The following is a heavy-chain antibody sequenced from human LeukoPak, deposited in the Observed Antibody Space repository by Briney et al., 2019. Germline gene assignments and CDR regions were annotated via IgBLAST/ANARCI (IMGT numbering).Heavy chain of an antibody. J-gene: IGHJ1*01. CDR2: IWHTSMST. CDR1: GLNFTRHG. V-gene: IGHV3-33*06. Sequence: PGSSLRLSCGTSGLNFTRHGMHWVRQAPGKGLEWVAVIWHTSMSTFYSDSVKGRLIISRDNSGNTLYLQMSSLRAEDTAVYYCAKELGVPAAGWQIQHWGQGTLVTVSS. D-gene: IGHD6-13*01. CDR3: AKELGVPAAGWQIQH.